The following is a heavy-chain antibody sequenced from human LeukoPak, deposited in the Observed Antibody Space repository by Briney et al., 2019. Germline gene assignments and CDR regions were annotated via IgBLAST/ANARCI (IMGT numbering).Heavy chain of an antibody. V-gene: IGHV3-53*01. CDR1: GFTVSSNY. Sequence: PGGSLRLSCAASGFTVSSNYMSWVRQAPGKGLEWVSVIYSGGSTYYADSVKGRFTISRDNSKNTLYLQMNSLRAEDTAVYYCARGWQQLVQGAAHIFDYWGQGTLVPVSS. CDR3: ARGWQQLVQGAAHIFDY. D-gene: IGHD6-13*01. CDR2: IYSGGST. J-gene: IGHJ4*02.